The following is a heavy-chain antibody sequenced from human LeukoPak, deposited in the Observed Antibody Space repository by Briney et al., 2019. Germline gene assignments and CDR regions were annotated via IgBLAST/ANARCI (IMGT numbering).Heavy chain of an antibody. CDR1: GFTFSSYS. Sequence: GGSLRLSCAASGFTFSSYSMNWVRLAPGKGLEWVSSISSSSSYIYYADSVKGRFTISRDNAKNSLYLQMNSLRAEDTAVYYCARSHYDFWSGYSAGFDPWGKGTLSPSPQ. CDR3: ARSHYDFWSGYSAGFDP. J-gene: IGHJ5*02. CDR2: ISSSSSYI. D-gene: IGHD3-3*01. V-gene: IGHV3-21*01.